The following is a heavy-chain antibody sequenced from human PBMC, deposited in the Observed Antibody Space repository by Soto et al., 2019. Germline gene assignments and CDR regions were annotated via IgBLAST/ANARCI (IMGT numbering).Heavy chain of an antibody. Sequence: QVQLLQSGAEVKKPGASVKVSCKASGYTFTNYGITWVRQAPGQGLEWMGGIGAYNGDTHYTQRLQGRVTMTIDTSSRTGYMELRGLRSDDTAVYYCARVRRLVGYFYYYMDVWGRGTTVTVSS. CDR2: IGAYNGDT. CDR1: GYTFTNYG. V-gene: IGHV1-18*01. CDR3: ARVRRLVGYFYYYMDV. J-gene: IGHJ6*03. D-gene: IGHD6-6*01.